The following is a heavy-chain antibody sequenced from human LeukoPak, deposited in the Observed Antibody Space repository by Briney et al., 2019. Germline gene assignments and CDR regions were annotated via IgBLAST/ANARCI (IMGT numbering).Heavy chain of an antibody. Sequence: GGSLRLSGAASGFTFNSYVMHWVRQAPGKGLEWVAGMWYDGSNKYYADSVKGRFTISRDDSKNTLYLQMNSLRAEDTAMYYCARGLPPVMKYYFDYWGQGTLVTVSS. J-gene: IGHJ4*02. CDR1: GFTFNSYV. V-gene: IGHV3-33*01. D-gene: IGHD4-11*01. CDR3: ARGLPPVMKYYFDY. CDR2: MWYDGSNK.